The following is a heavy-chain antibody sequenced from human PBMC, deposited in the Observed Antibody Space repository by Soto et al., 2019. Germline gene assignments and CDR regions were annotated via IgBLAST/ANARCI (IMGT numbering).Heavy chain of an antibody. CDR2: VYPGDSET. J-gene: IGHJ4*02. Sequence: GESLNLSFTVSGYSFTSYCITWVRHSPGKGLEWMGIVYPGDSETRYSPSFRGQVTLSADTSTSTAFLQWSRLKASDSGIYYCAKQVDNWAAPYYFDLWGQGTQASVAS. D-gene: IGHD5-12*01. CDR1: GYSFTSYC. V-gene: IGHV5-51*01. CDR3: AKQVDNWAAPYYFDL.